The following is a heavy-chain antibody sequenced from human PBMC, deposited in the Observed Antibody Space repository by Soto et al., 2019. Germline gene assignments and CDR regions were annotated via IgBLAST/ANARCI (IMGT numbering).Heavy chain of an antibody. J-gene: IGHJ4*02. D-gene: IGHD6-19*01. V-gene: IGHV1-8*01. CDR1: GYTFSSYD. CDR2: LNPNSGNT. Sequence: QVQLVQSGAEVKKPGASVKVSCKASGYTFSSYDINWVRQATGQGLEWMGWLNPNSGNTGYAQNFQGRVTLTRNTAINTAYIEPSSLTSNDTAVYYCAASSGAWYLYWGQGTLVTVSS. CDR3: AASSGAWYLY.